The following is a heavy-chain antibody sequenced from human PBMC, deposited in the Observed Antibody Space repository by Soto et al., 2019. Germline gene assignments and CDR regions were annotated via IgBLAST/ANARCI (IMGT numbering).Heavy chain of an antibody. J-gene: IGHJ4*02. V-gene: IGHV3-23*01. Sequence: GFLRPYRRASGFHFSRYALNRVRQAPGKGLEWVSAISGSGGSTYYADSVKGRFTISRDNSKNTLYLQMNSLRAEDTAVYYCAKTAFRYFDCLPSAYYFDYWGQGTLVTVSS. CDR2: ISGSGGST. CDR1: GFHFSRYA. CDR3: AKTAFRYFDCLPSAYYFDY. D-gene: IGHD3-9*01.